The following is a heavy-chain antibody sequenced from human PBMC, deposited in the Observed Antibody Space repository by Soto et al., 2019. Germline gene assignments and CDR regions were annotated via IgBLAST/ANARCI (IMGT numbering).Heavy chain of an antibody. Sequence: EVQLLESGGGLVQPGGSLRLSCAASGFTFSSYAMSWVRQAPGKGLEWVSAISGSGGSTYYADSVKGRFTISRDNSKSTLYLQMNSLRAEDTAVYYCAKGLMYDFWSGYPYYYYYGMDVWGQGTTVTVSS. J-gene: IGHJ6*02. V-gene: IGHV3-23*01. CDR1: GFTFSSYA. D-gene: IGHD3-3*01. CDR3: AKGLMYDFWSGYPYYYYYGMDV. CDR2: ISGSGGST.